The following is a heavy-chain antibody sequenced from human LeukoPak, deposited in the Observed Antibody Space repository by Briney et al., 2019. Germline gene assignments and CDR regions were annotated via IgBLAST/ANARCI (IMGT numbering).Heavy chain of an antibody. CDR2: INHSGST. D-gene: IGHD1-26*01. Sequence: SETLSLTCAVYGGSFSGYYWSWIRQPPGKGLEWIGEINHSGSTNYNPSPKSRVTISVDTSKNQFSLKLSSVTAADTAVYYCARSWELRSTFDYWGQGTLVTVSS. CDR3: ARSWELRSTFDY. CDR1: GGSFSGYY. V-gene: IGHV4-34*01. J-gene: IGHJ4*02.